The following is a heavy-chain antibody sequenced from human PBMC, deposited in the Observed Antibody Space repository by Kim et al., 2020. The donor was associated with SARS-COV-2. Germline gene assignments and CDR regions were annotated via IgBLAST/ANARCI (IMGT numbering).Heavy chain of an antibody. CDR1: GFTFSSYG. V-gene: IGHV3-30*18. Sequence: GGSLRLSCAASGFTFSSYGMHWVRQAPGKGLEWVAVISYDGSNKYYADSVKGRFTISRDNSKNTLYLQMNSLRAEDTAVYYCAKDGSGSFDYWGQGTLVTVSS. D-gene: IGHD1-26*01. J-gene: IGHJ4*02. CDR2: ISYDGSNK. CDR3: AKDGSGSFDY.